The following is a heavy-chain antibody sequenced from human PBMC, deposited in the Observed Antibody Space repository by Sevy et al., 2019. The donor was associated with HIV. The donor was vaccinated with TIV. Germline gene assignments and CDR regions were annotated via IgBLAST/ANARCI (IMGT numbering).Heavy chain of an antibody. Sequence: ASVKVSCRTFGGTFRSYIIAWMRQAPGQGLEWMGGIITSAGKVNYAQKFRGRVTITADDSMSTTYMEMSSLRSEDTAIYYCSRVYSCGGACYYFDYWGQGTLVTVSS. D-gene: IGHD2-21*02. J-gene: IGHJ4*02. CDR3: SRVYSCGGACYYFDY. CDR2: IITSAGKV. CDR1: GGTFRSYI. V-gene: IGHV1-69*13.